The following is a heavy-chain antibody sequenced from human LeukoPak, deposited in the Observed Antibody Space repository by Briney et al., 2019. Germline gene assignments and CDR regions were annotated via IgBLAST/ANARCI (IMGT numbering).Heavy chain of an antibody. V-gene: IGHV1-2*02. J-gene: IGHJ5*02. D-gene: IGHD4-17*01. Sequence: ASVKVSCKASGYSFTGSYLYWVRQAPGQGLEWMGWMNPNNGATKYAQNFQGRVTMPRDTSISTAYLDLRDMRFVEPAVYSWARGGTVTPGRSFDPWGQGTLVIVSS. CDR3: ARGGTVTPGRSFDP. CDR1: GYSFTGSY. CDR2: MNPNNGAT.